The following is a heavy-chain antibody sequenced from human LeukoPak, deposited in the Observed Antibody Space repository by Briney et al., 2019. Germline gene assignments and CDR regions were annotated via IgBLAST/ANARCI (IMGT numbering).Heavy chain of an antibody. J-gene: IGHJ4*02. CDR3: ARGGSEGIAVAGTLDY. CDR1: GGSISSGGYS. D-gene: IGHD6-19*01. V-gene: IGHV4-39*07. CDR2: IYHSGST. Sequence: PSETLSLTCAVSGGSISSGGYSWSWIRQPPGKGLEWIGSIYHSGSTYYNPSLKSRVTISVDTSKNQFSLKLSSVTAADTAVYYCARGGSEGIAVAGTLDYWGQGTLVTVSS.